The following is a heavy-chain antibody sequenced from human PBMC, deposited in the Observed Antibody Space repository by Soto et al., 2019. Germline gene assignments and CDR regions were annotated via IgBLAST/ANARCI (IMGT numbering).Heavy chain of an antibody. D-gene: IGHD1-1*01. V-gene: IGHV1-8*01. J-gene: IGHJ4*02. CDR1: GYPLTSYD. CDR2: MNPNTGNS. Sequence: VKVSCRASGYPLTSYDIYWMRRAPGEGLEWMGWMNPNTGNSGYAQKFQGRVTMTSDTSISTAHMELSSLRSEDTAVYYCARRAETNGWNGFGADKYYFDFWGQGTLVTVSS. CDR3: ARRAETNGWNGFGADKYYFDF.